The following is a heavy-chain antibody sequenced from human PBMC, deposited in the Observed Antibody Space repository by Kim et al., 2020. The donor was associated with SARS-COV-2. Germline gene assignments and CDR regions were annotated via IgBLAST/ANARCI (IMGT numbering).Heavy chain of an antibody. CDR3: ARMDTGTLYYYYGMDV. CDR1: GGSISSSSYY. V-gene: IGHV4-39*01. D-gene: IGHD1-1*01. Sequence: SETLSLTCTVSGGSISSSSYYWGWIRQPPGKGLEWIGSIYYSGSTYYNPSLKSRVTISVDTSKNQFSLKLSSVTAADTAVYYCARMDTGTLYYYYGMDVWGQGTTVTVSS. CDR2: IYYSGST. J-gene: IGHJ6*02.